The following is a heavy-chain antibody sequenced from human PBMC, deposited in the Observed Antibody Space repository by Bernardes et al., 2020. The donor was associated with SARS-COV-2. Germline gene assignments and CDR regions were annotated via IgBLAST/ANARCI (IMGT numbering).Heavy chain of an antibody. Sequence: ETLSLTCTVSGGSISSSNYNWGWIRQPPGKGLEWIGSIYYRGSTYYNPSLKSRVTISVDTSKNQFSLKLTSVTAADTAVYYCARLWYYYDSSGYYSFFDYWGRGTLVTVSS. CDR1: GGSISSSNYN. CDR2: IYYRGST. V-gene: IGHV4-39*01. CDR3: ARLWYYYDSSGYYSFFDY. D-gene: IGHD3-22*01. J-gene: IGHJ2*01.